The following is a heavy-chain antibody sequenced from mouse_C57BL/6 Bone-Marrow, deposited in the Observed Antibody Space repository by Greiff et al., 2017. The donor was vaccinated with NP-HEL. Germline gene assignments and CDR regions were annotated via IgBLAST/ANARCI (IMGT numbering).Heavy chain of an antibody. D-gene: IGHD3-3*01. CDR1: GYTFTSYW. V-gene: IGHV1-69*01. J-gene: IGHJ3*01. CDR2: IDPSDSYT. Sequence: QVQLQQPGAELVMPGASVKLSCKASGYTFTSYWMHWVKQRPGQGLEWIGEIDPSDSYTNYNQKFKGKSTLTVDKSSSPAYMQLRSLTSEDSAVFYCARDSAGGPLGYWGQGNLGTVSA. CDR3: ARDSAGGPLGY.